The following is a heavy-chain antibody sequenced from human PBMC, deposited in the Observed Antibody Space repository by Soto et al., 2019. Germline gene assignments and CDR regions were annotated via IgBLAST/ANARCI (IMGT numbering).Heavy chain of an antibody. CDR1: GFTFDDYT. D-gene: IGHD6-13*01. Sequence: GGSLRLSCAASGFTFDDYTMHWVRQAPGKGLEWVSLISWEGGSTYYADSVKGRFTISRDNSKNSLYLQMNSLRTEDTALYYCAKDRYSSSWSPFDYWGQGTLVTVSS. J-gene: IGHJ4*02. CDR3: AKDRYSSSWSPFDY. V-gene: IGHV3-43*01. CDR2: ISWEGGST.